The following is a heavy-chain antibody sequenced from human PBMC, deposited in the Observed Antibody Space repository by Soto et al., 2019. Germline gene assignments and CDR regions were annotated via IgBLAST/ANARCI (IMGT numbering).Heavy chain of an antibody. Sequence: SETLSLTCAVSVGSFRAYFWSWIRRSPAKGLEWIGEINDSGNTYYNPSFKSRLTISVDTSTSQISLRLTSVTAADSAVYYCQGGDFWGQGTRVTVSS. J-gene: IGHJ4*02. D-gene: IGHD3-16*01. CDR1: VGSFRAYF. V-gene: IGHV4-34*01. CDR3: QGGDF. CDR2: INDSGNT.